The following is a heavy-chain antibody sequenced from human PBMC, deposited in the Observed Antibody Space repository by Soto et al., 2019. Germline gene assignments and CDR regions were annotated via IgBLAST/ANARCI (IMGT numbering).Heavy chain of an antibody. J-gene: IGHJ3*02. D-gene: IGHD5-12*01. CDR1: GYSFTSYW. Sequence: ESLKISCKGSGYSFTSYWIGWVRQMPGKGLEWMGIIYPGDSDTRYSPSFQGQVTISADKSISTAYLQWSSLKASDTAMYYCARHSVEMATIYAFDIWGQGTMVTVSS. CDR2: IYPGDSDT. CDR3: ARHSVEMATIYAFDI. V-gene: IGHV5-51*01.